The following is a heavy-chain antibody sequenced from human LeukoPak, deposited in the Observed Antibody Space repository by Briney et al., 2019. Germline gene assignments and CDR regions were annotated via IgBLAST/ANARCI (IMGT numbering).Heavy chain of an antibody. D-gene: IGHD3-10*01. V-gene: IGHV3-30*02. Sequence: PGGSLRLSCAASGFTFSSYGMHWVRQAPGKGLEWVAFIRYDGSNKYYADSVKGRFTISRDNAKNTLYLQMNSLRAEDTAVYYCARDGPMVRGVIPSRSYYYYMDVWGKGTTVTISS. CDR2: IRYDGSNK. CDR1: GFTFSSYG. J-gene: IGHJ6*03. CDR3: ARDGPMVRGVIPSRSYYYYMDV.